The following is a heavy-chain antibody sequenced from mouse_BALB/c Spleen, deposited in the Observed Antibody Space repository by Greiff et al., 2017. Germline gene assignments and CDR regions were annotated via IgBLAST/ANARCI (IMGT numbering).Heavy chain of an antibody. V-gene: IGHV1-80*01. CDR3: ARQIYYDYSYWYFDV. CDR1: GYAFSSYW. D-gene: IGHD2-4*01. J-gene: IGHJ1*01. Sequence: VQLQQSGAELVRPGSSVKISCKASGYAFSSYWMNWVKQRPGQGLEWIGQIYPGDGDTNYNGKFKGKATLTADKSSSTAYMQLSSLTSEDSAVYFCARQIYYDYSYWYFDVWGAGTTVTVSS. CDR2: IYPGDGDT.